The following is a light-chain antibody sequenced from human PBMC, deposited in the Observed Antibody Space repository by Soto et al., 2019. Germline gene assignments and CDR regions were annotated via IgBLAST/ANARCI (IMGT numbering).Light chain of an antibody. J-gene: IGKJ1*01. CDR3: QKYNSALSRG. V-gene: IGKV1-27*01. Sequence: DIQMTQSPSSLSASVGDRVTITCRASQGIRNDLGWYQQKPGKVPKLLIYAASTLQSGVPSRFSGSGSGTDFTLTITSLQPEDVATYYCQKYNSALSRGFGQGTKVDIK. CDR2: AAS. CDR1: QGIRND.